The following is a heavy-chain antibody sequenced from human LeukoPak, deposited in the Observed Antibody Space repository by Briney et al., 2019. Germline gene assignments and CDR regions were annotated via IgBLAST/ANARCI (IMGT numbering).Heavy chain of an antibody. Sequence: ASVKVSCKASGYTFTSYDINWVRQATGQGLEWMGWMNPNSGRTGYAQKFQGRITMTRNTSISTAYMELSSLRSDDTAVYYCASGQNCSSTSCLWVNGMDVWGQGTTVTVSS. CDR2: MNPNSGRT. V-gene: IGHV1-8*01. CDR1: GYTFTSYD. J-gene: IGHJ6*02. CDR3: ASGQNCSSTSCLWVNGMDV. D-gene: IGHD2-2*01.